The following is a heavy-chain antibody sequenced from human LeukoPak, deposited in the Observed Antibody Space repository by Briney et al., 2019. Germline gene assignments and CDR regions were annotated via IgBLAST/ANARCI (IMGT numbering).Heavy chain of an antibody. CDR2: INHSGST. V-gene: IGHV4-34*01. Sequence: SETLSLTCAVYGGSFSGYYWSWIRQPPGKGLEWIGEINHSGSTNYNPSLKRRVTLSVDTFKNQFSLKLSSVTAADTAVYYCARVKGGVVVPAAMDYWGQGTLVTVSS. D-gene: IGHD2-2*01. CDR3: ARVKGGVVVPAAMDY. CDR1: GGSFSGYY. J-gene: IGHJ4*02.